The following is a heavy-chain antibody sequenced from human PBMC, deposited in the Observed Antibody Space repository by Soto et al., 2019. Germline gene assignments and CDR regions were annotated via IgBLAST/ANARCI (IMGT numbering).Heavy chain of an antibody. D-gene: IGHD3-22*01. Sequence: PGGSLRLSCAASGFTFSSYGMHWVRQAPGKGLEWVAVISYDGSNKYYADSVKGRFTISRDNSKNTLYLQMNSLRAEDTAVYYCAKLFGYYDSSGHSLDAFDIWGQGTMVTVSS. CDR1: GFTFSSYG. CDR3: AKLFGYYDSSGHSLDAFDI. J-gene: IGHJ3*02. V-gene: IGHV3-30*18. CDR2: ISYDGSNK.